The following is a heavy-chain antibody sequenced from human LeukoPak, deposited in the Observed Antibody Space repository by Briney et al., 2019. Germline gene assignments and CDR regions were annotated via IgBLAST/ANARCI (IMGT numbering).Heavy chain of an antibody. CDR1: GYTFTSYY. CDR3: ARDGVELLWFGELGSWFDP. CDR2: INPSGGST. V-gene: IGHV1-46*01. D-gene: IGHD3-10*01. J-gene: IGHJ5*02. Sequence: ASVKVSCKASGYTFTSYYMHWVRQAPGQGLEWMGIINPSGGSTSYAQKFQGRVTMTRDTSISTAYMELRRLRSDDTAVYYCARDGVELLWFGELGSWFDPWGQGTLVTVSS.